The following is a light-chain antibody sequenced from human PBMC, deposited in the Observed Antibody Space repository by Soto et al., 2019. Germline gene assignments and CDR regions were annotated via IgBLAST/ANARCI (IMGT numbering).Light chain of an antibody. CDR1: QSISSW. CDR3: QQYNSYPWT. CDR2: DAS. J-gene: IGKJ1*01. V-gene: IGKV1-5*01. Sequence: DIQMTQSPSSLSASVGDIVTITCRASQSISSWLAWYQQMPGKAPKLLIYDASSLESGVPSRFSGSGSGTEFTLTISSLQPDDFATYYCQQYNSYPWTCGQGTKGDIK.